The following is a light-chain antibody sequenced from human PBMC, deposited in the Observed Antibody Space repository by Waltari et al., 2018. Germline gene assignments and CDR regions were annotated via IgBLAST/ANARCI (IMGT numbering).Light chain of an antibody. Sequence: QTVVTQESSLTVSPGGTVTLTCASSTGAVPSGSYANWFQQKPGQAPRALIYFASNKHSWTPARFSGYLLGGKAALTLSGVQPEDEADYYCLVYYADTWVFGGGTKLTVL. CDR3: LVYYADTWV. J-gene: IGLJ3*02. CDR2: FAS. V-gene: IGLV7-43*01. CDR1: TGAVPSGSY.